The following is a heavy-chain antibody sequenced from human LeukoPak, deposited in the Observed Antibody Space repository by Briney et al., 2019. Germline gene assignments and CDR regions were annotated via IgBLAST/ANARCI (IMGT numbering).Heavy chain of an antibody. CDR1: GYTFTSYG. D-gene: IGHD3-10*01. Sequence: ASVKVSCKASGYTFTSYGISWVRQAPGQGLEWMGWISAYNGNTNYAQKLQGRVTITTDTSTSTAYMELRSLRSDDTAVYYCARDPPHGSGSPGGDYYYMDVWGKGTTVTVSS. CDR2: ISAYNGNT. V-gene: IGHV1-18*01. J-gene: IGHJ6*03. CDR3: ARDPPHGSGSPGGDYYYMDV.